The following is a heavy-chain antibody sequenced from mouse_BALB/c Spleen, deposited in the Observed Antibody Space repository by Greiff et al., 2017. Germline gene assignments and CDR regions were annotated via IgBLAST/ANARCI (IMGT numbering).Heavy chain of an antibody. CDR1: GYTFTDYE. J-gene: IGHJ1*01. CDR2: IDPETGGT. D-gene: IGHD2-1*01. Sequence: QVQLKESGAELVRPGASVTLSCKASGYTFTDYEMHWVKQTPVHGLEWIGAIDPETGGTAYNQKFKGKATLTADKSSSTAYMELRSLTSEDSAVYYCTRTGNYEGYFDVWGAGTTVTVSS. V-gene: IGHV1-15*01. CDR3: TRTGNYEGYFDV.